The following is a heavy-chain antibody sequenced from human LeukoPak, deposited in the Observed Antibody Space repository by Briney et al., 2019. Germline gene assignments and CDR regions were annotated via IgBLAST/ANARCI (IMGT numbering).Heavy chain of an antibody. V-gene: IGHV3-21*01. CDR3: ARCNSDCQEFYYYMDV. J-gene: IGHJ6*03. D-gene: IGHD2-21*02. Sequence: PGGSLRLSCAASGFSFISYNINWVRQAPGKGLEWVSSISTSSSYIYYADSVKGRFTISRDNAKNSVYLQMNSLRAEDTAVYYCARCNSDCQEFYYYMDVWGKGTTVTVSS. CDR2: ISTSSSYI. CDR1: GFSFISYN.